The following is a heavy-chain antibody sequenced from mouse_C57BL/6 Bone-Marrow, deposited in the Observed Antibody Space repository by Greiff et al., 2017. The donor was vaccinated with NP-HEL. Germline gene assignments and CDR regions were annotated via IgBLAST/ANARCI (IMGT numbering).Heavy chain of an antibody. Sequence: EVHLVESGPELVKPGDSVKISCKASGYSFTGYFMNWVMQSHGKSLEWIGRINPYNGDTFYNQKFKGKATLTVDKSSSTAHMELRSLTSEDSAVYYCARSDYYGSSSWFAYWGQGTLVTVSA. CDR2: INPYNGDT. J-gene: IGHJ3*01. V-gene: IGHV1-20*01. CDR1: GYSFTGYF. D-gene: IGHD1-1*01. CDR3: ARSDYYGSSSWFAY.